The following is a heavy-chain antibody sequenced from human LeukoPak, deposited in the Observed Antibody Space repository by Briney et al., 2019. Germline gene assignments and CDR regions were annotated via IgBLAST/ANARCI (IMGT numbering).Heavy chain of an antibody. V-gene: IGHV4-34*01. J-gene: IGHJ3*02. CDR3: AREGHTYYDILTGYGHDAFDI. Sequence: SETLSLTCAVYGGSFSGYYWSWIRQPPGKGLEWIGEINHSGGTNYNPSLKSRVTISVDTSKNQFSLKLSSVTAADTAVYYCAREGHTYYDILTGYGHDAFDIWGQGTMVTVSS. CDR2: INHSGGT. CDR1: GGSFSGYY. D-gene: IGHD3-9*01.